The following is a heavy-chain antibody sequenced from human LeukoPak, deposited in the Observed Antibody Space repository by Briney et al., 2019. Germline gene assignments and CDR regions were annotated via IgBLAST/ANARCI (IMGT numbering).Heavy chain of an antibody. Sequence: GESLRLSCAASGFTFTYYTMNWVRQAPGKGLEWVSSISSSKTYIYYADSVKGRFSISRDNFKNTLYLQMNSLRVEDTAVYYCAKDLGWSYDSSGYQDYWGQGTLVTVSS. CDR1: GFTFTYYT. J-gene: IGHJ4*02. CDR2: ISSSKTYI. CDR3: AKDLGWSYDSSGYQDY. V-gene: IGHV3-21*04. D-gene: IGHD3-22*01.